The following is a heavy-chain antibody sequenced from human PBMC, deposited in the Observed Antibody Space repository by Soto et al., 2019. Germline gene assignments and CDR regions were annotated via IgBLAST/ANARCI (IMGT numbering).Heavy chain of an antibody. V-gene: IGHV3-21*01. CDR2: ISSGSSYI. J-gene: IGHJ6*03. CDR1: GFTFSSYT. CDR3: VRSGNSHSFDYYYNMDV. D-gene: IGHD3-10*01. Sequence: GGSLRLSCAASGFTFSSYTMNWVRQAPGKGLEWVSSISSGSSYIYYADSMKGRFTISRDNAKNSLYLQMNSLRAEDTAVYYCVRSGNSHSFDYYYNMDVWGQGTTVTVSS.